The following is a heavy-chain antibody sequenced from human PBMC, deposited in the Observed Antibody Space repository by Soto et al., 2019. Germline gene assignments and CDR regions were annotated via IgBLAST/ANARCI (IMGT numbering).Heavy chain of an antibody. D-gene: IGHD4-17*01. CDR2: ISSSSSYI. V-gene: IGHV3-21*01. CDR3: ARDQYGDYVGYFDY. Sequence: EVQLVESGGGLVKPGGSLRLSCAASGFTFSSYSMNWVRQAPGKGLEWVSSISSSSSYIYYADSVKGRFTISRDNAKNSRYLQMNSLRAEDTAVYYCARDQYGDYVGYFDYWGQGTLVTVSS. J-gene: IGHJ4*02. CDR1: GFTFSSYS.